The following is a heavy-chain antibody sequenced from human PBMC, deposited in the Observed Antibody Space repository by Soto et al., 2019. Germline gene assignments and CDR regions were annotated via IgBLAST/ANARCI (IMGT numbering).Heavy chain of an antibody. J-gene: IGHJ3*02. D-gene: IGHD4-17*01. CDR2: INHSGST. CDR1: GGSFSGYY. CDR3: ARYYGDNVDAFDI. V-gene: IGHV4-34*01. Sequence: QVQLQQWGAGLLKPSETLSLTCAVYGGSFSGYYWSWIRQPPGKGLEWIGEINHSGSTNYNPSLKSRVTISVDTSKNQFSLKLSSVTAADTAVYYCARYYGDNVDAFDIWGQGTMVTVSS.